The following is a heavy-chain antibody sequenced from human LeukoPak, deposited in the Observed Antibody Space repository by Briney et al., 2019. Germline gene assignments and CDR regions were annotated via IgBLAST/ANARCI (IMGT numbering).Heavy chain of an antibody. CDR1: GGSFSDYY. V-gene: IGHV4-34*01. J-gene: IGHJ4*02. Sequence: SETLSLTCAVYGGSFSDYYWSWIRQPPGKGLEWIGEINHSGSTNYSPSLKSRVTISVDTSKNQFSLKLSSMTAADTAVYFCARGQWLRVNYFDYWGQGTLVTVSS. CDR2: INHSGST. D-gene: IGHD5-12*01. CDR3: ARGQWLRVNYFDY.